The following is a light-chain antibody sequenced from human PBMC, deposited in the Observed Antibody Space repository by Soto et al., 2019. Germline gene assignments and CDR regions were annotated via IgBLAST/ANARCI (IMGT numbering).Light chain of an antibody. V-gene: IGKV3-11*01. Sequence: EIVLTQSPATLSLSPGERATLSCSASQSVGSYLAWYQQKPGQAPRLLISDASNRATGIPARFSGSGSGTDFTLTISSLEPEDFAFYYCQQRSNLGLTCGGGTKVEIK. CDR3: QQRSNLGLT. J-gene: IGKJ4*01. CDR1: QSVGSY. CDR2: DAS.